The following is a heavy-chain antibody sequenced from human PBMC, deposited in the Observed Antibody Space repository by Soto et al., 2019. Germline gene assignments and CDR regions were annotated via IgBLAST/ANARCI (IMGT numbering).Heavy chain of an antibody. J-gene: IGHJ6*03. V-gene: IGHV3-66*01. Sequence: GGSLRLSCAASGFTVSSNYMSWVRQAPGKGLEWVSVIYSGGSTYYADSVKGRFTISRDNSKNTLYLQMNSLRAEDTAVYYCARVHYGDYSYYYYYMDVWGKGTTVTVSS. D-gene: IGHD4-17*01. CDR1: GFTVSSNY. CDR2: IYSGGST. CDR3: ARVHYGDYSYYYYYMDV.